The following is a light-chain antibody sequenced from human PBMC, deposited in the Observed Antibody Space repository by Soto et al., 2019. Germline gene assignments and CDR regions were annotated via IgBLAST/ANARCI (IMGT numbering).Light chain of an antibody. J-gene: IGKJ5*01. CDR2: DAS. CDR1: QSVSSY. V-gene: IGKV3-11*01. Sequence: EIVLTQSPATLSLSPGERATLSCRASQSVSSYLAWYQQKPGQAPRLLIYDASNRATGIPARFSGSGSGTDFTLTSSSLAPEDFAAYYCQQRSNWPPITFVHGTRLEMK. CDR3: QQRSNWPPIT.